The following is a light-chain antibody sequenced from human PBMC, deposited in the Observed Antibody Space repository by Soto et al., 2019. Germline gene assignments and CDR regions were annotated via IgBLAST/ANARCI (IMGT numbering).Light chain of an antibody. Sequence: EIVLTQSPGTLSLSPGERATLSCRASQSVSSSYLAWYQQKPGQAPRLLIYGASSRYTGIPDRFSGSGSGTDFTLTITRLEPEDFAVYYCQPYGSYRFAFGPGTKVDIK. CDR2: GAS. V-gene: IGKV3-20*01. J-gene: IGKJ3*01. CDR3: QPYGSYRFA. CDR1: QSVSSSY.